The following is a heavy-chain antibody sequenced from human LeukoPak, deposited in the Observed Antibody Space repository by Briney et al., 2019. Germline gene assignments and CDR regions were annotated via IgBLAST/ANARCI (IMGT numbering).Heavy chain of an antibody. CDR3: ASAPPGIAAYFDY. V-gene: IGHV3-23*01. D-gene: IGHD6-13*01. Sequence: GGSLRLSCAASGFTSSNYAMNWVRQAPGKGLEWVSAISGSGADTYYADSVKGRFTISRDNSKNTLYLQMNSLRAEDTAVYYCASAPPGIAAYFDYWGQGTLVTVSS. J-gene: IGHJ4*02. CDR1: GFTSSNYA. CDR2: ISGSGADT.